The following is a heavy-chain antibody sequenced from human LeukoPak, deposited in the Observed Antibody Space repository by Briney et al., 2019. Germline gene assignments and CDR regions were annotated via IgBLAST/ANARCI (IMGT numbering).Heavy chain of an antibody. CDR1: GFTFSGYG. CDR2: ISYDGSNK. Sequence: PGRSLRLSCAASGFTFSGYGMRWVRQAPGKGLEWVAVISYDGSNKYYADSVKGRFTIYRDNSKNTLYLQMNSLRAEDTAVYYCAKDLAAAIYLYYYYYYGMDVWGQGTTVTV. J-gene: IGHJ6*02. V-gene: IGHV3-30*18. D-gene: IGHD6-13*01. CDR3: AKDLAAAIYLYYYYYYGMDV.